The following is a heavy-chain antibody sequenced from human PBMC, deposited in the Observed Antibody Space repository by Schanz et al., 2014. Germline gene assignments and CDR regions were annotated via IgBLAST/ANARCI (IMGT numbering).Heavy chain of an antibody. J-gene: IGHJ4*01. D-gene: IGHD6-13*01. CDR2: ISGSGGST. V-gene: IGHV3-23*01. CDR3: AREQIMAAAGLVDY. CDR1: GFTFSTYA. Sequence: EVPLLESGGGLVQPGGSLRLSCAASGFTFSTYAMSWVRQAPGKGLEWVSAISGSGGSTYYADSVKGRFTISRDNAKNSLYLQMNSLRAEDTAVYYCAREQIMAAAGLVDYWGHGTLVTVSS.